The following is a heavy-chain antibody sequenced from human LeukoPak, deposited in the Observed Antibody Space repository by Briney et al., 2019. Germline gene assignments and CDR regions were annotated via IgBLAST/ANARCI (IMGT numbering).Heavy chain of an antibody. J-gene: IGHJ4*02. D-gene: IGHD6-13*01. Sequence: GESLKISCKGSGYTFSNYWIGWVRQMPGKGLEWIGIIFPGDSDTRYSPSFQGQVTISADKSISTAYLQWSSLKASDTAMYYCARRVYSSSYYFDYWGQGTLVTVSS. CDR1: GYTFSNYW. V-gene: IGHV5-51*01. CDR2: IFPGDSDT. CDR3: ARRVYSSSYYFDY.